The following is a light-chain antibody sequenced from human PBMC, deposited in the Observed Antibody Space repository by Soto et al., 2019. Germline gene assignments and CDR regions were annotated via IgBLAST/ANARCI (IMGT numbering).Light chain of an antibody. CDR1: QTISSW. Sequence: DIQMTQPPSTLSISIGDRVTITCRSSQTISSWLAWYQQKPGKAPKLLIYKASTLKSGVPSRFSGCGSGTEFTLTISSLQPDDFATYYCQHYNSYSEAFGQGTKVDIK. V-gene: IGKV1-5*03. CDR2: KAS. CDR3: QHYNSYSEA. J-gene: IGKJ1*01.